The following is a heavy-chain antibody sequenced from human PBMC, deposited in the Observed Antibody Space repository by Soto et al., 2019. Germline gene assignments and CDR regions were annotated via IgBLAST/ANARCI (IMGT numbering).Heavy chain of an antibody. CDR3: ARSGIAAAGTPNWFDP. Sequence: SVKVSCKASGGTFSSYAISWVRQAPGQGLEWMGGIIPIFGTANYAQKFQGRVTITAGESTSTAYMELSSLRSEDTAVYYCARSGIAAAGTPNWFDPWGQGTLVTVSS. J-gene: IGHJ5*02. CDR2: IIPIFGTA. V-gene: IGHV1-69*13. D-gene: IGHD6-13*01. CDR1: GGTFSSYA.